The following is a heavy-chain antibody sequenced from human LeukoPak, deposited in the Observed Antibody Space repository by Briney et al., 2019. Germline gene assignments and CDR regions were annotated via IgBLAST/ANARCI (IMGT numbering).Heavy chain of an antibody. D-gene: IGHD3-22*01. CDR1: GDSVSSNSAA. CDR2: TYYRSKWYN. CDR3: ARDYYDSSAVRGDAFDI. V-gene: IGHV6-1*01. J-gene: IGHJ3*02. Sequence: SQTLSPTCAISGDSVSSNSAAWNWIRQSPSRGLEWLGRTYYRSKWYNDYAVSVKSRITINPDTSKNQFSLQLNSVTPEDTAVYYCARDYYDSSAVRGDAFDIWGQGTMVTVSS.